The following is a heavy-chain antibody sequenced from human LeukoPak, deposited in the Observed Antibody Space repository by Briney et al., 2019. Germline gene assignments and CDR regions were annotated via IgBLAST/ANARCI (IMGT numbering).Heavy chain of an antibody. CDR1: GYTFTSYG. CDR2: ISACNGNT. CDR3: ARDRNYYDSSAYYFFDY. J-gene: IGHJ4*02. D-gene: IGHD3-22*01. Sequence: ASVKVSCKASGYTFTSYGISWVRQAPGQGLEWMGWISACNGNTNYAQKFQDRVTVTTDTSTSTAYMELRSLRSDDTAVYYCARDRNYYDSSAYYFFDYWGQGTLVTVSS. V-gene: IGHV1-18*01.